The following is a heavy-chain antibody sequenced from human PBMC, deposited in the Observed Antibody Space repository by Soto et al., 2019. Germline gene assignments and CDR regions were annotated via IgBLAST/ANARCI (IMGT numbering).Heavy chain of an antibody. CDR3: ARGSTDSYPGSRIFDF. D-gene: IGHD3-10*01. CDR1: GITFGIRA. J-gene: IGHJ4*02. Sequence: GGSLRLSCVASGITFGIRAMSWVRHAPGEGLEWVSTITDTGGDTKYSDSVRGRFTMSRDNSKKTLYLQMNNLRVEDSALYYCARGSTDSYPGSRIFDFWGRGTLVTVSS. V-gene: IGHV3-23*01. CDR2: ITDTGGDT.